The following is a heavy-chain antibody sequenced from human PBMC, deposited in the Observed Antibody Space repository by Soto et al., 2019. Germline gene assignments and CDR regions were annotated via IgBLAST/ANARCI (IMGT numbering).Heavy chain of an antibody. J-gene: IGHJ4*02. D-gene: IGHD5-18*01. CDR3: ARSTWIQLWLRRLGYYFDY. CDR2: ISSSGSYT. Sequence: QVQLVESGGGLVKPGGSLRLSCAASGFTFSDYYMSWIRQAPGKGLEWVSCISSSGSYTNYADSVKGRFTISRDNAKTSLYLKMNSLRAEDTAVYYCARSTWIQLWLRRLGYYFDYWGQGTLVTVSS. CDR1: GFTFSDYY. V-gene: IGHV3-11*05.